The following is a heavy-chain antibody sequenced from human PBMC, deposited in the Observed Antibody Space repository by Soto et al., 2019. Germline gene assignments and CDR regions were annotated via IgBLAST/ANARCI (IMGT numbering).Heavy chain of an antibody. V-gene: IGHV5-51*01. Sequence: GESLKISCKGSGYRFTNYWIGWVRQMPGKGLEWMGIIYPGDSDTRYSPSFQGQVTISADKSINTAYLQWSSLKASDTAMYYCPRDDCSGTTCYEFDYWGQGHQVTVSS. D-gene: IGHD2-2*01. CDR3: PRDDCSGTTCYEFDY. CDR2: IYPGDSDT. J-gene: IGHJ4*02. CDR1: GYRFTNYW.